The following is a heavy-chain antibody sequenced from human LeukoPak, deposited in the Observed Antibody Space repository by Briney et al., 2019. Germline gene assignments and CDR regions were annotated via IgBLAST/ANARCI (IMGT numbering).Heavy chain of an antibody. V-gene: IGHV1-8*01. CDR1: GYTFTSYD. CDR3: ARSIAVAGAHDY. J-gene: IGHJ4*02. CDR2: MNPNSGNT. D-gene: IGHD6-19*01. Sequence: GASVKVSCKASGYTFTSYDINWARQATGQGLEWMGWMNPNSGNTGYAQKFQGRVTMTRNTSISTAYMELSSLRSEDTAVYYCARSIAVAGAHDYWGQGTLVTVSS.